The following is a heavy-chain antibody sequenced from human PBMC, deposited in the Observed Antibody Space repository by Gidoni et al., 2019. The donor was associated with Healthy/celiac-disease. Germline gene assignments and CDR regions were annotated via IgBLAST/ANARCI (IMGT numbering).Heavy chain of an antibody. CDR1: GGSISSSSYY. Sequence: QLQLQESGPGLVKPSETLSLTCTVSGGSISSSSYYWGWIRQPPGKGLEWIGSIYYSGSTYYNPSLKSRVTISVDTSKNQFSLKLSSVTAADTAVYYCARHSGRYSSSWGCWGYWGQGTLVTVSS. J-gene: IGHJ4*02. V-gene: IGHV4-39*01. CDR3: ARHSGRYSSSWGCWGY. D-gene: IGHD6-13*01. CDR2: IYYSGST.